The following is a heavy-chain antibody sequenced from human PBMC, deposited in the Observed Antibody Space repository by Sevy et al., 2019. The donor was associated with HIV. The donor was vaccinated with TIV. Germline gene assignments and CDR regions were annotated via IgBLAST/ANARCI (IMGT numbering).Heavy chain of an antibody. CDR2: ISYDGSNK. CDR1: GFTFSSYA. D-gene: IGHD6-19*01. J-gene: IGHJ4*02. V-gene: IGHV3-30-3*01. Sequence: GGSLRLSCAASGFTFSSYAMHWVRQAPGKGLEWVAVISYDGSNKYYADSVKGRFTISRDKSKNTLYLQMNSLRAEDTAVYYCARHGSGGWYIDYWGQGTLVTVSS. CDR3: ARHGSGGWYIDY.